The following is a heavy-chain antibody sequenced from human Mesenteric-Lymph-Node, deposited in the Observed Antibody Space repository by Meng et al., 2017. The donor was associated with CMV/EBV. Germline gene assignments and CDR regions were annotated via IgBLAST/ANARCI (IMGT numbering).Heavy chain of an antibody. V-gene: IGHV6-1*01. CDR1: GDSVSINSAA. CDR3: ARDLGALDFWSGYPPPVDAFDI. J-gene: IGHJ3*02. D-gene: IGHD3-3*01. Sequence: SETLSLTCTISGDSVSINSAAWNWIRQSPSRGLEWLGRTYYRPRWYNDYVLSVKSRITIYADTSKNQFSLQLNSVTPEDTAVYYCARDLGALDFWSGYPPPVDAFDIWGQGTMVTVSS. CDR2: TYYRPRWYN.